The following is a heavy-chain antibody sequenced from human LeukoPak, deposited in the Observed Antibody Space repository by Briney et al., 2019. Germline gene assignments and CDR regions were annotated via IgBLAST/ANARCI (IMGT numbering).Heavy chain of an antibody. CDR1: GYTFTSYG. D-gene: IGHD1-26*01. Sequence: ASVKVSCKASGYTFTSYGISWVRQAPGQGLEWMGWNSAYNGNTNYAQKLQGRVTMTTDTSTSTAYMELRSLRSDDTAVYYCARHQDLRYSGSYRGFDYWGQGTLVTVSS. J-gene: IGHJ4*02. V-gene: IGHV1-18*01. CDR2: NSAYNGNT. CDR3: ARHQDLRYSGSYRGFDY.